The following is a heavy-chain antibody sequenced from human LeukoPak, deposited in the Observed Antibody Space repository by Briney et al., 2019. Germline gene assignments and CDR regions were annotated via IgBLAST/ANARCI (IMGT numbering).Heavy chain of an antibody. V-gene: IGHV4-59*01. CDR2: IYYSGST. D-gene: IGHD3-3*01. CDR1: GGSISSYY. J-gene: IGHJ6*03. CDR3: ARVGYDFWSGYYYYYMDV. Sequence: SETLSLTCTVSGGSISSYYWSWIRQPPGKGVEWIGYIYYSGSTNYNPSLKSRVTISVDPSKNQFSLKLSSVTAADTAVYYCARVGYDFWSGYYYYYMDVWGKGTTVTVSS.